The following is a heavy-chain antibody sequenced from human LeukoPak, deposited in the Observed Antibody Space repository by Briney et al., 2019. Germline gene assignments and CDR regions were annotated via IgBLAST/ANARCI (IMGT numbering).Heavy chain of an antibody. J-gene: IGHJ4*02. D-gene: IGHD1-7*01. CDR1: GFTFSSYE. CDR3: ARDRRDITGTTSFDY. Sequence: PGGSLRLSCAASGFTFSSYEMNWVRQAPGKGLEWVSYISSSGSTIYYADSVKGRFTISRDNAKNSLYLQMNSLRADDTAVYYCARDRRDITGTTSFDYWGQGTLVTVSS. CDR2: ISSSGSTI. V-gene: IGHV3-48*03.